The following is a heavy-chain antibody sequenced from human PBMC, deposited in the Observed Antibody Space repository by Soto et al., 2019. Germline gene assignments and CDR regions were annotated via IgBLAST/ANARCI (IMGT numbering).Heavy chain of an antibody. Sequence: PGGSLRLSCAASGFTFSTYVMSWVRQAPGKGLEWVSGISGSGGNTYYADSVKGRFTISRDNSKNTLYLEMHSLRAEDTAVYYCAKGQVPAAGYYFGYWGQGTLVTSPQ. CDR2: ISGSGGNT. CDR3: AKGQVPAAGYYFGY. CDR1: GFTFSTYV. V-gene: IGHV3-23*01. D-gene: IGHD2-2*01. J-gene: IGHJ4*02.